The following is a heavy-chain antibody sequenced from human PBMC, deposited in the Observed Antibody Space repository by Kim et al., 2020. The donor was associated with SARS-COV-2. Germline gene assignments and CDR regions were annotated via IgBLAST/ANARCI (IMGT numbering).Heavy chain of an antibody. CDR3: ARARIAVAGTQKPYYFDY. Sequence: QGRVTITRDTSASTAYMELSSLRSEDTAGYYCARARIAVAGTQKPYYFDYWGQGTLVTVSS. V-gene: IGHV1-3*01. D-gene: IGHD6-19*01. J-gene: IGHJ4*02.